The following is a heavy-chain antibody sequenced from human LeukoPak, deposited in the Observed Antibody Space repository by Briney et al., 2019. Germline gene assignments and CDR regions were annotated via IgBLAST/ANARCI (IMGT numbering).Heavy chain of an antibody. CDR1: GFTVSSNY. D-gene: IGHD5-24*01. Sequence: GGSLRLSCAASGFTVSSNYMSWVRHAPGTGLEWVSVIYSGGSTYYADSVKGRFTISRDNSKNTLYLQMNSLRAEDTAVYYCARSRDGYNDYWGQGTLATVSS. J-gene: IGHJ4*02. CDR2: IYSGGST. V-gene: IGHV3-53*01. CDR3: ARSRDGYNDY.